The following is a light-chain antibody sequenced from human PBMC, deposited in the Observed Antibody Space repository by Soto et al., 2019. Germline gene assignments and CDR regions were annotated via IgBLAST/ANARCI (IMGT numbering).Light chain of an antibody. J-gene: IGKJ2*01. CDR3: QHQVT. CDR2: GAS. V-gene: IGKV3-15*01. CDR1: QSVNSN. Sequence: EIVMTHSPATLYVSPGERATPSCRASQSVNSNFAWYQQKPGQAPRLLSYGASTRAPGIPARFSGSESGTECTLTINRLQSEDFAVYYWQHQVTFGQGTKLEIK.